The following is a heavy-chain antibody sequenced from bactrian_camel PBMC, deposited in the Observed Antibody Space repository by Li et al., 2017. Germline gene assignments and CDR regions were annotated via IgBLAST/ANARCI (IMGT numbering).Heavy chain of an antibody. D-gene: IGHD6*01. V-gene: IGHV3S7*01. CDR2: IYSDGTNT. Sequence: QLVESGGGSVQPGGSLRLSCAASGFTFRTYDMSWVRQAPGKGLEWVFGIYSDGTNTYYADSVKGRFTISRDSAKNTLCLQMDSLRPEDTAVYYCAAEGWYRSRGDCPLEWGYSYAGQGTQVTVS. CDR1: GFTFRTYD. J-gene: IGHJ4*01.